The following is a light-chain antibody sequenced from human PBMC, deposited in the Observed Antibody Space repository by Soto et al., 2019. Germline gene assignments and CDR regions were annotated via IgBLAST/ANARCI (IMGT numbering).Light chain of an antibody. Sequence: DIVMTQSPDSLAVSLGERATINCKSSQSVLSNSNNKNYLAWYQQRPGQPPKLLFYWASTRESGVPDRFSGSGSGTDFTLTISSLQAEDLAVYYCQQYYRARSFGQGTKLEI. CDR2: WAS. CDR3: QQYYRARS. J-gene: IGKJ2*03. V-gene: IGKV4-1*01. CDR1: QSVLSNSNNKNY.